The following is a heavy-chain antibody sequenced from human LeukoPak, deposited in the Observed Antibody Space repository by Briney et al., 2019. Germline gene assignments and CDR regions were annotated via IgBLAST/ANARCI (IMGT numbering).Heavy chain of an antibody. CDR3: AGHHPRNTVDF. V-gene: IGHV4-59*08. D-gene: IGHD2/OR15-2a*01. CDR1: GGSFSGYY. J-gene: IGHJ4*02. CDR2: ISDIGSI. Sequence: SETLSLTCAVYGGSFSGYYWSWIRQPPGKGLEWIAYISDIGSINYNPSLKSRVTISLDTSKNQFSLKLSSVTAADTAVYYCAGHHPRNTVDFWGQGTLVTVSS.